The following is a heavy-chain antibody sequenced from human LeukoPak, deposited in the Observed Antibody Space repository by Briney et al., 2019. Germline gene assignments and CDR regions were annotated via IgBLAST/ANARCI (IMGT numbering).Heavy chain of an antibody. CDR2: KRSDGDST. V-gene: IGHV3-64D*06. Sequence: PRGSLRLSCSASGFTFSTYAMHWVRQAPGKGLEYVSAKRSDGDSTYYADSVKGRFTISRDNSKNTLYLQMSSLRAEDTAVYYCVKDSGRYYGSGSYYMVYWGQGTLVTVSS. D-gene: IGHD3-10*01. J-gene: IGHJ4*02. CDR3: VKDSGRYYGSGSYYMVY. CDR1: GFTFSTYA.